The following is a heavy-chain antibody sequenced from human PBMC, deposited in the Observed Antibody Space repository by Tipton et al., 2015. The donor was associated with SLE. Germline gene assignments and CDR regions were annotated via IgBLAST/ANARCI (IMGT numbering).Heavy chain of an antibody. CDR1: GDSVSSGGNY. V-gene: IGHV4-61*09. CDR3: ARALGTRGNPYYYYYMDV. D-gene: IGHD3-10*01. CDR2: ISPSGST. Sequence: TLSLTCTVSGDSVSSGGNYWTWVRQPAGKGLEWIGHISPSGSTPYHPSLRSRATILVDTPKNQFSLSLNSVTAADTAVYYCARALGTRGNPYYYYYMDVWDKGTTVTVSS. J-gene: IGHJ6*03.